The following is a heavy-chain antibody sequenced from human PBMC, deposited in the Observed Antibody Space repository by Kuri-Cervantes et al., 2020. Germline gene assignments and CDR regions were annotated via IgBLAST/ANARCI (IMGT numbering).Heavy chain of an antibody. Sequence: SQNISCAASGFTFSSYGMHWVRQAPGKGLEWVAVIWYDGSNKYYADSVKGRFTISRDNSKNTRYLQMNSLRAEDTAVYYCAMAKGSGSYRDIWGQGTMVTVSS. CDR2: IWYDGSNK. D-gene: IGHD3-10*01. V-gene: IGHV3-33*01. CDR1: GFTFSSYG. CDR3: AMAKGSGSYRDI. J-gene: IGHJ3*02.